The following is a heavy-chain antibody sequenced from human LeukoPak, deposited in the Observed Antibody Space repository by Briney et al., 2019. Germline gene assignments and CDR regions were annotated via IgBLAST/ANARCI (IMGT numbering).Heavy chain of an antibody. D-gene: IGHD1-26*01. V-gene: IGHV1-18*01. CDR2: ISGYNGIT. CDR1: GYTFSGYG. Sequence: GASVKVSCKASGYTFSGYGISWVRQAPGQGLEWMGWISGYNGITSYAQKLEGRVTMTTDTSTTTAYMELRSLRSDVTAVYYCARGDYSGSYYYFDYWGQGTLVTVSS. CDR3: ARGDYSGSYYYFDY. J-gene: IGHJ4*02.